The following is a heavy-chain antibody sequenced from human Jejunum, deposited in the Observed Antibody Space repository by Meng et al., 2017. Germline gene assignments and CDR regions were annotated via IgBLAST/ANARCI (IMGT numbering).Heavy chain of an antibody. CDR1: GFSFSTYW. V-gene: IGHV3-7*01. D-gene: IGHD2-15*01. Sequence: GGSLRLSCAASGFSFSTYWMNWLRQAPGKGLEWVAIINSDGSAEYYVDSMRGRFTISRDNSQNSLYLQMNSLRAEDTAVYFCARDLGWGKHDPWGQGTLATVSS. CDR3: ARDLGWGKHDP. J-gene: IGHJ5*02. CDR2: INSDGSAE.